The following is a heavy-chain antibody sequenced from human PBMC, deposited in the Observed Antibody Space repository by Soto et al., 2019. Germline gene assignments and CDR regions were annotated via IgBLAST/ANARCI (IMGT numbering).Heavy chain of an antibody. V-gene: IGHV4-59*08. J-gene: IGHJ6*02. Sequence: SETLSLTWSVVWGSRGDLYGICIRQSPGKGLEWIANIYYRGNTNYNPSLESRVTISIDTSKNQFSLKLNSLTAADTAVYYCARHSKKTGDFDYYYGMDVWGQGTTVTVSS. D-gene: IGHD7-27*01. CDR3: ARHSKKTGDFDYYYGMDV. CDR1: WGSRGDLY. CDR2: IYYRGNT.